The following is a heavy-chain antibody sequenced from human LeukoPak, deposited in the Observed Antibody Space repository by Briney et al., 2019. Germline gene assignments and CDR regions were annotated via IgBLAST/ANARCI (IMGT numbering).Heavy chain of an antibody. Sequence: GRSLRLSCAASGFTFSTYPMHWVRQAPGKGLEWVAVIVYDGSNKYYADSVRGRFTISRDNSRNTLYLQMSSLRAEDTAVYYCAQDPSNWTFDCWGQGTLVTVSS. CDR2: IVYDGSNK. CDR3: AQDPSNWTFDC. CDR1: GFTFSTYP. D-gene: IGHD1-1*01. J-gene: IGHJ4*02. V-gene: IGHV3-30*04.